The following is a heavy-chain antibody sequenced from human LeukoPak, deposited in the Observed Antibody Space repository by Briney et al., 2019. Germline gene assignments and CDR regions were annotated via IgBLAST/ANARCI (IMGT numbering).Heavy chain of an antibody. CDR1: GGSISSYY. Sequence: SETLSLTCTVSGGSISSYYWSWIRQPLGKGLEWIGYIYYSGSTYYNPSLKSRVTISVDTSKNQFSLKLSSVTAADTAVYYCARNRYGDYQNYFDYWGQGTLVTVSS. CDR2: IYYSGST. D-gene: IGHD4-17*01. CDR3: ARNRYGDYQNYFDY. J-gene: IGHJ4*02. V-gene: IGHV4-59*08.